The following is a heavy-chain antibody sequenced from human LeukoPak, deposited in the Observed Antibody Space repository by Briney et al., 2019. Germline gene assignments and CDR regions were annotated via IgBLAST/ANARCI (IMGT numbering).Heavy chain of an antibody. J-gene: IGHJ4*02. V-gene: IGHV1-2*06. CDR3: ATIAVAGTAFDY. CDR1: GGTFSSYA. Sequence: ASVKVSCKASGGTFSSYAISWVRQAPGQGLEWMGRINPNSGGTNYAQKFQGRVTMTRDTSISTAYMELSRLRSDDTAVYYCATIAVAGTAFDYWGQGTLVTVSS. CDR2: INPNSGGT. D-gene: IGHD6-19*01.